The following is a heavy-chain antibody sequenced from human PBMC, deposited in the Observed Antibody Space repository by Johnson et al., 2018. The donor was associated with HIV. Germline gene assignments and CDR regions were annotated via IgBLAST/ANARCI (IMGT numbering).Heavy chain of an antibody. CDR2: IYSGGST. CDR1: GFTVSSNY. D-gene: IGHD3-22*01. Sequence: VQLVESGGGLIQPGGSLRLSCAASGFTVSSNYMSWVRQAPGKGLEWVSVIYSGGSTYYADSVKGRFTISRDKSENTVDLQMNRLRAEDTAVYFCARAYSDISGYYPHAFHVWGQGTVVIVSS. J-gene: IGHJ3*01. CDR3: ARAYSDISGYYPHAFHV. V-gene: IGHV3-53*01.